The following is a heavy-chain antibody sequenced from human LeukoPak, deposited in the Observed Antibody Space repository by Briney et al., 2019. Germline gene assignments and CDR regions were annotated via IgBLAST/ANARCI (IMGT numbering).Heavy chain of an antibody. CDR2: ISWNSGSI. CDR3: AKDMGWYYYDSSGSKGFDY. CDR1: GFTFDDYA. J-gene: IGHJ4*02. V-gene: IGHV3-9*01. Sequence: QPGGCLRLSCAASGFTFDDYAMHWVRQAPGKGLEWVSGISWNSGSIGYADSVKGRFTISRDNAKNSLYLQMNSLRAEDTALYYCAKDMGWYYYDSSGSKGFDYWGQGTLVTVSS. D-gene: IGHD3-22*01.